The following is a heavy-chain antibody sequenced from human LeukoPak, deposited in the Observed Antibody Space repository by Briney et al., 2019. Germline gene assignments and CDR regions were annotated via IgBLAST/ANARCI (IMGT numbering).Heavy chain of an antibody. CDR2: IYTSGST. J-gene: IGHJ5*02. CDR3: ARDSDRAGIAAAGPFDP. V-gene: IGHV4-4*07. D-gene: IGHD6-13*01. Sequence: SETLSLTCTVPGGSISSYYWSWIRQPAGKGLEWIGRIYTSGSTNYNPSLKSRVTMSVDTSKNQFSLKLSSVTAADTAVYYCARDSDRAGIAAAGPFDPWGQGTLVTVSS. CDR1: GGSISSYY.